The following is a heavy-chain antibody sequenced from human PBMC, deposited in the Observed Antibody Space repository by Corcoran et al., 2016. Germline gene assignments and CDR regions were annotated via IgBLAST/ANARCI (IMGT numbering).Heavy chain of an antibody. D-gene: IGHD3-10*01. Sequence: QVQLVQSGAEVKKPGASVKVSCKASGYSFTGYYMHWVRQAPGQGLEWMGWINPSSGGTNYAQKFQGRVTMSRDTSITTAYLELSGLRSDDPAVYYCARVRVGYFGSGSYYALDSWGQGTLVSVSS. V-gene: IGHV1-2*02. CDR2: INPSSGGT. CDR1: GYSFTGYY. J-gene: IGHJ4*02. CDR3: ARVRVGYFGSGSYYALDS.